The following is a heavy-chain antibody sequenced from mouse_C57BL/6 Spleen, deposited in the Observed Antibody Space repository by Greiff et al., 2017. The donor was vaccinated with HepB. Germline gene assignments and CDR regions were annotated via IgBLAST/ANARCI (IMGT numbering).Heavy chain of an antibody. V-gene: IGHV1-22*01. CDR3: ARSGPYCDY. D-gene: IGHD3-1*01. J-gene: IGHJ2*01. CDR2: INLNNGGT. CDR1: GYTFTDYN. Sequence: EVQLQQSGPELVKPGASVKMSCKASGYTFTDYNMHWVKQSHGKSLEWIGYINLNNGGTSYNQKFKGKATLTVNKSSSTAYMELRRLTSEDSAVYYCARSGPYCDYWGQGTTLTVSS.